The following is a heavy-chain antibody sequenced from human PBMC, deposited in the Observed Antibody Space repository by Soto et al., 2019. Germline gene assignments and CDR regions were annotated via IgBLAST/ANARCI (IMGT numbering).Heavy chain of an antibody. J-gene: IGHJ5*02. CDR3: ARVQALDHSSSLQYNWFDP. Sequence: QVQLVQSGAEVKKPGASVKVSCKASGYTCTSYGISWVRQAPGQGLEWMGWISAYNGNTNYAQKLQGRVTMTTDTSTSTAYMELRSLRSDDTAVYYCARVQALDHSSSLQYNWFDPWGQGTLVTVSS. D-gene: IGHD6-13*01. CDR1: GYTCTSYG. V-gene: IGHV1-18*01. CDR2: ISAYNGNT.